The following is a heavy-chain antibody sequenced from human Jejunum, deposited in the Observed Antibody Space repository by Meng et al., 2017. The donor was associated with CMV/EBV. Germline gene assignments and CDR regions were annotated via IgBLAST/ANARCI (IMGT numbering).Heavy chain of an antibody. D-gene: IGHD6-19*01. Sequence: PWVRQAPGKGLEWVAFIRYDGSNKYYADSVKGRFTISRDNSKNTLYLQMSSLRVEDTAVYYCAKSIAVAGNYYYGMDVWGQGTTVTVSS. V-gene: IGHV3-30*02. J-gene: IGHJ6*02. CDR3: AKSIAVAGNYYYGMDV. CDR2: IRYDGSNK.